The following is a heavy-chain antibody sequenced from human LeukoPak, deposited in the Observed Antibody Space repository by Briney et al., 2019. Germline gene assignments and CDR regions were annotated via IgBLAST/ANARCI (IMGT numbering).Heavy chain of an antibody. CDR3: ARDVAREFDY. V-gene: IGHV1-2*06. Sequence: ASVTVSCKASGYTFIDYYIHWVRQAPGQGLEWMGRINPSSGGTNYAQKFQGRVTMTRDTSISTAYMELSRPRSDDTAVYYCARDVAREFDYWGQGTLVTVSS. J-gene: IGHJ4*02. CDR1: GYTFIDYY. CDR2: INPSSGGT.